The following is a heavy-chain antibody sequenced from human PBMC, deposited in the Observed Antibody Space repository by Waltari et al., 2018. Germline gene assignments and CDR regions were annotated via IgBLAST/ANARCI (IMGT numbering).Heavy chain of an antibody. Sequence: QVQLQESGPGLVKPSETLSLTCVVSGYSISSGYYWGWIRQPPGKGLERIGSIYHSGSTYYNPSLKSRVTMSIDTSRNQFSLKLTSVTAADTAVYYCVRHGTRITMTSSFHYWGQGTLVTVSS. CDR1: GYSISSGYY. CDR2: IYHSGST. J-gene: IGHJ4*02. CDR3: VRHGTRITMTSSFHY. D-gene: IGHD3-3*01. V-gene: IGHV4-38-2*01.